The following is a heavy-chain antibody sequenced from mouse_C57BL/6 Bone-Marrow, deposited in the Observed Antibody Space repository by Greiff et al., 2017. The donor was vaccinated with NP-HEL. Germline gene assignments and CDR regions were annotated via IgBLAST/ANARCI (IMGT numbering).Heavy chain of an antibody. D-gene: IGHD1-1*01. Sequence: EVKLVESGGDLVKPGGSLKLSCAASGFTFSSYGMSWVRQTPDKRLEWVATISSGGSYTYYPDSVKGRFTISRDNAKNTLYLQMSSLKSEDTAMYYCARHEDYGSRYWGQGTLVTVSA. CDR3: ARHEDYGSRY. CDR2: ISSGGSYT. V-gene: IGHV5-6*02. CDR1: GFTFSSYG. J-gene: IGHJ3*01.